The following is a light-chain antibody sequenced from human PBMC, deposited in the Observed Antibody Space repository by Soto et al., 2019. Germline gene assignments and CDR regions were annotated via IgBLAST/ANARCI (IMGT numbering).Light chain of an antibody. Sequence: QSALTQPASVSGSPGQSITISCTGTSSDVGGYNYVSWYQQHPGKAPKLMIYDVSNRPSGVSNRFSGSKSGNTASLTISGLQAEDEADYYGSSYTSSSTSVVFGGGTKVTV. J-gene: IGLJ2*01. CDR1: SSDVGGYNY. CDR2: DVS. V-gene: IGLV2-14*01. CDR3: SSYTSSSTSVV.